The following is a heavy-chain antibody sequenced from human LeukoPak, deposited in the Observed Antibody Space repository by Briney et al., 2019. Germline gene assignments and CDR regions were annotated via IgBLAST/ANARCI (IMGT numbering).Heavy chain of an antibody. J-gene: IGHJ4*02. CDR1: GFTFSSYG. Sequence: PGGSLRLSCAASGFTFSSYGMHWVRQAPGKGLEWVAFIRDDGSNKYYADSVKGRFTIYRDNSKNTLFLQMNSLRTEDTAVYYCARGARKGDDYGGFFDYWGQGTLVTVSS. V-gene: IGHV3-30*02. CDR2: IRDDGSNK. CDR3: ARGARKGDDYGGFFDY. D-gene: IGHD4-23*01.